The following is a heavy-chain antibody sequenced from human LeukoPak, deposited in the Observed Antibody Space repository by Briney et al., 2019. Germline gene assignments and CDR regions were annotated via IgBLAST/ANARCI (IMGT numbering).Heavy chain of an antibody. V-gene: IGHV3-30-3*01. J-gene: IGHJ6*02. CDR2: ISYDGSNK. D-gene: IGHD3-10*01. CDR3: ARDGYYGSGSYYGMDV. CDR1: GFTFSSYA. Sequence: GGSLRLSCAASGFTFSSYAMHWVRQAPGKGLEWVAVISYDGSNKYYADSVKGRFTISRDNSKNTLYLQMNRLRAEDTAVYYCARDGYYGSGSYYGMDVWGQGTTVTVSS.